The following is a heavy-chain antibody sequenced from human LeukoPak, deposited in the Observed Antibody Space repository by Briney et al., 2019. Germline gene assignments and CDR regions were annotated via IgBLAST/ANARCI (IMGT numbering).Heavy chain of an antibody. V-gene: IGHV1-69*06. CDR3: ARASLYRAAEYYYYMDV. D-gene: IGHD6-13*01. CDR2: IIPIFGTA. Sequence: ASVKVSCKASGGTFSSYAISRVRQAPGQGLEWMGGIIPIFGTANYAQKFQGRVTITADKSTSTAYMELSSLRSEDTAVYYCARASLYRAAEYYYYMDVWGKGTTVTVSS. CDR1: GGTFSSYA. J-gene: IGHJ6*03.